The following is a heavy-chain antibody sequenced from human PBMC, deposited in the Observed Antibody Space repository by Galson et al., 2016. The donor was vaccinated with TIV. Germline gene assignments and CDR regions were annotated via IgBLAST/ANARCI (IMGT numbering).Heavy chain of an antibody. J-gene: IGHJ4*02. CDR2: IHRGGNT. V-gene: IGHV3-53*01. D-gene: IGHD6-19*01. CDR3: SKLRGWSGAGFFDY. Sequence: SLRLSCAASGFTVSTNYMTWVRQAPGKGLEWVAVIHRGGNTVYADAVKGRFTISRDTSQNTVHLQMNSLRAEDTAVYFCSKLRGWSGAGFFDYWGQGTLVTVSS. CDR1: GFTVSTNY.